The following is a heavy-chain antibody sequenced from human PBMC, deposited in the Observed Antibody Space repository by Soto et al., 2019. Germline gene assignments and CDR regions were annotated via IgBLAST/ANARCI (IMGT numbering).Heavy chain of an antibody. Sequence: SSETLSLTCTVSGASISRGGFYWTWIRQHPGKDLECIGYIYYRVSTYYNPSLQSRVTISLDTSRNQFSLKLSSVTAADTAVYYCARSKGYNWNPASXDYXGQGTQVT. V-gene: IGHV4-31*03. CDR1: GASISRGGFY. CDR2: IYYRVST. D-gene: IGHD1-20*01. CDR3: ARSKGYNWNPASXDY. J-gene: IGHJ4*02.